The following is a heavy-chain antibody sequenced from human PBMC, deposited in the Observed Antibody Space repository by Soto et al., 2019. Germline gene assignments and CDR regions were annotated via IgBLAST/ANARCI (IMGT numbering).Heavy chain of an antibody. Sequence: SETLSLTCTVSGGSISSGDYYWSWIRQPPGKGLERIGYIYYGGSINYNPSLKSRVIISVDTAKNQFSLRLSSVTAADTAVYYCARDFWEAYCGGDCSHEPNLDAFDIWGQGTMVTVSS. CDR1: GGSISSGDYY. D-gene: IGHD2-21*02. V-gene: IGHV4-61*08. CDR3: ARDFWEAYCGGDCSHEPNLDAFDI. CDR2: IYYGGSI. J-gene: IGHJ3*02.